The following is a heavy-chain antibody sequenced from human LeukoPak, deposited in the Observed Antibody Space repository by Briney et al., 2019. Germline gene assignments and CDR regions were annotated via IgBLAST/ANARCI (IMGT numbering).Heavy chain of an antibody. J-gene: IGHJ6*02. Sequence: SETLSLTCTLSGGSISSGGHYWSWIRQHPGKGLEWIGYIYYSGSTYYNPSLKSRVTISVDTSKNQFSLKLSSVTAADTAVYYCARESVAVAGTYYYGMDVWGQGTTVTVSS. D-gene: IGHD6-19*01. CDR3: ARESVAVAGTYYYGMDV. V-gene: IGHV4-31*03. CDR2: IYYSGST. CDR1: GGSISSGGHY.